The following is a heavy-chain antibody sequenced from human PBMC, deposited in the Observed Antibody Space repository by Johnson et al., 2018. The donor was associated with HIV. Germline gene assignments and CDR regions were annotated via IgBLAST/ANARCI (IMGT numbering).Heavy chain of an antibody. CDR1: GFTFDDYA. D-gene: IGHD5-18*01. J-gene: IGHJ3*02. CDR3: AKAGYSYGSPLGYAFDI. Sequence: VQLVESGGGLVQPGRSLRLSCAASGFTFDDYAMHWVRQAPGKGLEWVSGITWNSGSMGYADSVRGRFTLSRDNAKNSLYLQMNSLRAEDTALYYCAKAGYSYGSPLGYAFDIWGQGTMVTVSS. V-gene: IGHV3-9*01. CDR2: ITWNSGSM.